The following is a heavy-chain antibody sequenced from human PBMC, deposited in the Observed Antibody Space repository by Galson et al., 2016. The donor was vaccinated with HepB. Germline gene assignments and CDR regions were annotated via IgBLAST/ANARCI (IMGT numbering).Heavy chain of an antibody. D-gene: IGHD2-21*02. CDR1: GVSISSASYY. CDR2: IYTNGGP. J-gene: IGHJ4*02. V-gene: IGHV4-61*02. CDR3: ARTTISAHPYFDY. Sequence: TLSLTCTVSGVSISSASYYWGGIRQPAGKGLEWIGRIYTNGGPNYNPSLKRRVTISIDSSENQFFLNLTSVTAADTAVYYCARTTISAHPYFDYWGQGTLVSVSS.